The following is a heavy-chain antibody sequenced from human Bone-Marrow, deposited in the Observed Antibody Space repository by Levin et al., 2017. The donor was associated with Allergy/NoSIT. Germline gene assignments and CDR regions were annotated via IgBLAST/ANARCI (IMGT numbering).Heavy chain of an antibody. Sequence: SETLSLTCTVSGGSISSYYWSWIRQPPGKGLEWIGYIYYSGSTNYNPSLKSRVTISVDTSKNQFSLKLSSVTAADTAVYYCARVCRGSGSPPDYYMDGWGKGTTVTVSS. D-gene: IGHD3-10*01. J-gene: IGHJ6*03. CDR1: GGSISSYY. CDR2: IYYSGST. CDR3: ARVCRGSGSPPDYYMDG. V-gene: IGHV4-59*01.